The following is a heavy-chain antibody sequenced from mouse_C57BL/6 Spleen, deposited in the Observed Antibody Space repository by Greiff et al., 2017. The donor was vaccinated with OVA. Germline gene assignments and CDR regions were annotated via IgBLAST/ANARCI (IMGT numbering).Heavy chain of an antibody. J-gene: IGHJ1*03. D-gene: IGHD3-3*01. CDR2: ISYSGST. V-gene: IGHV3-1*01. Sequence: EVQLQESGPGMVKPSQSLSLTCTVTGYSITSGYDWHWIRHFPGNKLEWMGYISYSGSTNYNPSLKSRISITHDTSKNHFFLKLNSVTTEDTATYYCAREGRLFWYFDVWGTGTTVTVSS. CDR1: GYSITSGYD. CDR3: AREGRLFWYFDV.